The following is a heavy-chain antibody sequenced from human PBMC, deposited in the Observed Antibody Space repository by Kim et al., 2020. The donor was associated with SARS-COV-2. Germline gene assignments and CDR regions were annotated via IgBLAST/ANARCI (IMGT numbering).Heavy chain of an antibody. Sequence: ASVKVSCKASGYTFTSYYMHWVRQAPGQGLEWMGIINPSGGSTSYAQKFQGRVTMTRDTSTSTVYMELSSLRSEDTAVYYCARGDSIVVVPAGADYWGQGTLVTVSS. V-gene: IGHV1-46*01. CDR3: ARGDSIVVVPAGADY. D-gene: IGHD2-2*01. CDR1: GYTFTSYY. CDR2: INPSGGST. J-gene: IGHJ4*02.